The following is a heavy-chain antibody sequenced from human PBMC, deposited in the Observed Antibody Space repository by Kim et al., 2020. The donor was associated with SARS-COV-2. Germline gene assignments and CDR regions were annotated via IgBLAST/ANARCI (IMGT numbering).Heavy chain of an antibody. CDR1: GFTFSSYG. CDR2: IWYDGSNK. Sequence: GGSLRLSCAVSGFTFSSYGMYWVRQAPGKGLEWVAVIWYDGSNKYYADSAKGRFTISRENSKNTLYLQMNSLRAEDTAVYYCARDLLVGATSYGMDVWGQGTTVTVSS. J-gene: IGHJ6*02. CDR3: ARDLLVGATSYGMDV. D-gene: IGHD1-26*01. V-gene: IGHV3-33*01.